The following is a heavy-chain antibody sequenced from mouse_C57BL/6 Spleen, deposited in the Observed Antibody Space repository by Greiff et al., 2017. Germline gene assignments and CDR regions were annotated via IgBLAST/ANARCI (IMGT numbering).Heavy chain of an antibody. CDR3: ARDLYYGFAY. J-gene: IGHJ3*01. CDR2: ISYSGST. CDR1: GYSITSGYD. Sequence: DVKLVESGPGMVKPSQSLSLTCTVTGYSITSGYDWHWIRHFPGNKLEWMGYISYSGSTNYNPSLKSRISITHDTSKNHFFLKLNSVTTEDTATYYCARDLYYGFAYWGQGTLVTVSA. V-gene: IGHV3-1*01. D-gene: IGHD1-2*01.